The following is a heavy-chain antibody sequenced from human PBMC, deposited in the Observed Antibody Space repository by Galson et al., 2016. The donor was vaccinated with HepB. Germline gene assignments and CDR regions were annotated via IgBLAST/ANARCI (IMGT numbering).Heavy chain of an antibody. Sequence: SVKVSCKASGGTFSKDAINWVLQAPGQGLEWMGGIIPIFGTTKYAQNFQDRVTITADGSTSTAYMELSSLRSEDTAVYYCANGHCSGERCYSPIWYFDLWGRGTLVTVSS. CDR2: IIPIFGTT. CDR1: GGTFSKDA. V-gene: IGHV1-69*13. CDR3: ANGHCSGERCYSPIWYFDL. J-gene: IGHJ2*01. D-gene: IGHD2-15*01.